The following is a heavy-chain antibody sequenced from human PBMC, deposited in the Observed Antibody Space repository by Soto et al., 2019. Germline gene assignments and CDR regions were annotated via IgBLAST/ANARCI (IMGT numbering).Heavy chain of an antibody. J-gene: IGHJ4*02. CDR3: ARESFYDSGGFHGFDY. D-gene: IGHD3-22*01. CDR2: IFHSGST. Sequence: SETLSLTCAVSGGSMRSNNRWSWVRQPPGKGLEWIGEIFHSGSTNYNPSLKSRITISVDTSKNQFSLKLSSVTAADTAVYYCARESFYDSGGFHGFDYWGQGTLVTVSS. V-gene: IGHV4-4*02. CDR1: GGSMRSNNR.